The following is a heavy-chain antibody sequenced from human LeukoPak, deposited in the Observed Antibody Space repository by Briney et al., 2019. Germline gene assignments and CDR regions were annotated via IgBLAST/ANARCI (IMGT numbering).Heavy chain of an antibody. J-gene: IGHJ4*02. Sequence: PSETPSLTCAVYGGSFSGYYWNWIRQPPGKGLEWIGEINHRGSTNYNPSLKSRVTISVDTSKNQFSLKLSSVTAADTAVYYCARGRTTYDYVWGSYRPPDYWGQGTLVTASS. CDR2: INHRGST. D-gene: IGHD3-16*02. V-gene: IGHV4-34*01. CDR3: ARGRTTYDYVWGSYRPPDY. CDR1: GGSFSGYY.